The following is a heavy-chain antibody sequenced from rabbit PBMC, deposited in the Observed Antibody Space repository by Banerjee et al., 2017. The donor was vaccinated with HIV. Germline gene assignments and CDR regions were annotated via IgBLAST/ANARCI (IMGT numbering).Heavy chain of an antibody. V-gene: IGHV1S45*01. J-gene: IGHJ4*01. D-gene: IGHD2-1*01. CDR2: NYNGDGST. CDR1: GFDLSSYHY. Sequence: QEQLEESGGDLVNPEGSLTPTCTASGFDLSSYHYMCCVRQAPGKGPEWIGCNYNGDGSTCCASWAKGRLASSKTSSTTVTLQMTSLTAAEAAAYFCERMISYVDYNIPNYFGLWGQGTLVTVS. CDR3: ERMISYVDYNIPNYFGL.